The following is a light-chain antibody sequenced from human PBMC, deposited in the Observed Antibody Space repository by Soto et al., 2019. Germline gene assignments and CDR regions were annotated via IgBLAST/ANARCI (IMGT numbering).Light chain of an antibody. CDR3: CSYAGRNTLI. V-gene: IGLV2-23*02. Sequence: QSALTQPASVSGSPGQSITISCTGTSTDVGSYNLVSWYQQHPGKAPKLIIYEVVKRPSGVSNRFSGSKSGDTASLTISGLQAADEAYYYCCSYAGRNTLIFGGGTKLTVL. J-gene: IGLJ2*01. CDR2: EVV. CDR1: STDVGSYNL.